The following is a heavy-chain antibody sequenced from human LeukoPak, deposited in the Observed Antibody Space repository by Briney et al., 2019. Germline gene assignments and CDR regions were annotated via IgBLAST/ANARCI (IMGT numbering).Heavy chain of an antibody. V-gene: IGHV4-59*01. CDR2: IYYSGST. D-gene: IGHD2-15*01. CDR3: ARDLVGYFDY. J-gene: IGHJ4*02. CDR1: GGSISSYY. Sequence: PSETLSLTYTVSGGSISSYYWSWIRQPLGKGLEWIGYIYYSGSTNYNPSLKSRVTISVDTSKNQFSLKLSSVTAADTAVYYCARDLVGYFDYWGQGTLVTVSS.